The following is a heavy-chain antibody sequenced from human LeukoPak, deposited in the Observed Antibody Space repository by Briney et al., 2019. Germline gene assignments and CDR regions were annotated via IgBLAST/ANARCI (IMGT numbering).Heavy chain of an antibody. D-gene: IGHD3-10*01. CDR1: GGSISSYY. CDR2: ISYTGST. CDR3: ARPARGARDAFDI. J-gene: IGHJ3*02. V-gene: IGHV4-59*08. Sequence: SETLSLTCTVSGGSISSYYWSWIRQPPGKGLEWIGYISYTGSTNYNPSLKSRVTISVDTSKNQFSLKLSSVTAADTAVYYCARPARGARDAFDIWGQGTMVTVSS.